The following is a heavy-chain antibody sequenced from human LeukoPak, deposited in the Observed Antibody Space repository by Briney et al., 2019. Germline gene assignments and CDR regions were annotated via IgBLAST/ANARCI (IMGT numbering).Heavy chain of an antibody. D-gene: IGHD3-3*01. CDR3: VRDSTDYDFWSGPGNMDV. J-gene: IGHJ6*02. V-gene: IGHV3-7*01. CDR2: IKYDGSQK. Sequence: GGSLRLSCAASGFTFSSVAYWMTWVRQAPGKGMEWVANIKYDGSQKYYVDSVKDRFTISRDNTKNSLYLQMNSLRAEDTAVYYCVRDSTDYDFWSGPGNMDVWGQGTTVTVSS. CDR1: GFTFSSVAYW.